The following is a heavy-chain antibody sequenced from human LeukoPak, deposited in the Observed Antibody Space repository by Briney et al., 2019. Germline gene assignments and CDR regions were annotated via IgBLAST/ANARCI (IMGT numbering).Heavy chain of an antibody. D-gene: IGHD6-19*01. Sequence: PSETLSLTCPVSGGSISSSRYYWGCIRQPPGKGLEWFGSFYYCGSTYYNPPLKSRVPIPVDTSKNQFSLKLSSVTAADTAVYYGARQAYSSGWYFDYWGQGTLVTVSS. CDR3: ARQAYSSGWYFDY. CDR2: FYYCGST. V-gene: IGHV4-39*01. J-gene: IGHJ4*02. CDR1: GGSISSSRYY.